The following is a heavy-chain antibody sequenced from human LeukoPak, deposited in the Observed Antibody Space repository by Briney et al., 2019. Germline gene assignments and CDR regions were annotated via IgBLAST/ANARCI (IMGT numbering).Heavy chain of an antibody. CDR1: GFTFSSYG. CDR2: ISYDGSEK. Sequence: AGGSLRLSCAASGFTFSSYGMHWVRQAPGKGLEWVAVISYDGSEKYHADSMKGRFTISRDNSQNSLYLQMNSLRAEDTAVYYCARANSYGLYYYYYGMDVWGQGTTVTVSS. D-gene: IGHD5-18*01. J-gene: IGHJ6*02. V-gene: IGHV3-30*03. CDR3: ARANSYGLYYYYYGMDV.